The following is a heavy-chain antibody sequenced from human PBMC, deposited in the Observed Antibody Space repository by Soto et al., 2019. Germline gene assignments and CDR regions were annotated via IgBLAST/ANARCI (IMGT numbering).Heavy chain of an antibody. Sequence: GGSLRLSCAASGFTFSSYWMSWVRQAPGKGLEWVANIKQDGSEKYYVDSVKGRFTISRDNDKNSLYLQMNSLRAEDTAVYYCAREDGYGDYQGSYWGQGTLVTVSS. CDR3: AREDGYGDYQGSY. CDR1: GFTFSSYW. V-gene: IGHV3-7*01. J-gene: IGHJ4*02. D-gene: IGHD4-17*01. CDR2: IKQDGSEK.